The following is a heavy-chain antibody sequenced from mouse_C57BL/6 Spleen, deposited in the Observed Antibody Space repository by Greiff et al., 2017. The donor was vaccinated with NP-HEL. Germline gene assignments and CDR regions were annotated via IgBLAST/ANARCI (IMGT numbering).Heavy chain of an antibody. J-gene: IGHJ2*01. CDR1: GYSITSGYY. CDR2: ISYDGSN. V-gene: IGHV3-6*01. Sequence: EVQLVESGPGLVKPSQSLSLTCSVTGYSITSGYYWNWIRQFPGNKLEWMGYISYDGSNNYNPSLKNRISITRDTSKNQFFLKLNSVTTEDTATYYCARDYYGSSNFDYWGQGTTLTVSS. CDR3: ARDYYGSSNFDY. D-gene: IGHD1-1*01.